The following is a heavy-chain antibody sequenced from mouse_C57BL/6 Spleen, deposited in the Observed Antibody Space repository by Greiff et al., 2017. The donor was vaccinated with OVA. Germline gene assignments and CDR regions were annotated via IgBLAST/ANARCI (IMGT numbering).Heavy chain of an antibody. CDR3: ARGELLDY. J-gene: IGHJ2*01. CDR1: GYTFSSYT. D-gene: IGHD1-1*01. CDR2: ISGGGGNT. Sequence: EVMLVESGGGLVKPGGSLKLSCAASGYTFSSYTMRWGRQTPEKRLEWVATISGGGGNTYYPDSVKGRFTISRDNATSTVYLQISSLRSEDTAVYYCARGELLDYWGQGTTLTVSA. V-gene: IGHV5-9*01.